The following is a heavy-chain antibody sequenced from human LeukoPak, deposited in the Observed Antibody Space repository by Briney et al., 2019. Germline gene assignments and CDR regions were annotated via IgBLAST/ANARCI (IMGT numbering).Heavy chain of an antibody. CDR3: AKREVQLYNWFDP. CDR2: ISGSGGST. V-gene: IGHV3-23*01. Sequence: PGGSLRLSCAASGFTFSDYYMSWIRQAPGKGLEWVSAISGSGGSTYYADSVKGRFTISRDNSKNTLYLQMNSLRAEDTAVYYCAKREVQLYNWFDPWGQGNLVTVSS. J-gene: IGHJ5*02. CDR1: GFTFSDYY. D-gene: IGHD2-2*01.